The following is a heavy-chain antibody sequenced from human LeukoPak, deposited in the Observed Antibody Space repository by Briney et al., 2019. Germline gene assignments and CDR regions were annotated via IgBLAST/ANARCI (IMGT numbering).Heavy chain of an antibody. D-gene: IGHD5-24*01. CDR3: ARIVRDGYNTNWYFDL. J-gene: IGHJ2*01. Sequence: SGPVLVNPTETLTLTCTVSGFSLSNIRMGMSWIRQPPGKALEWLAHIYSDDGNSYSTSLKSRLTISKDTSKSQAVLTMTNMDPVDTATYYCARIVRDGYNTNWYFDLWGRGTLVTVSS. CDR2: IYSDDGN. CDR1: GFSLSNIRMG. V-gene: IGHV2-26*01.